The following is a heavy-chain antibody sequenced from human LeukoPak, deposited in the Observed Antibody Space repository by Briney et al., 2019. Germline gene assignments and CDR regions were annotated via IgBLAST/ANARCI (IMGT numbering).Heavy chain of an antibody. CDR2: IYYGGST. J-gene: IGHJ3*02. D-gene: IGHD6-6*01. CDR3: ARSTIAAPHAFDI. Sequence: SETLSLTCTVSGGSISSYYWSWIRQPPGKGLEWIGYIYYGGSTNYNPSLKSRVTISVDTSKNQLSLKLSSVTAADTAASYCARSTIAAPHAFDIWGQGTMVTVSS. V-gene: IGHV4-59*01. CDR1: GGSISSYY.